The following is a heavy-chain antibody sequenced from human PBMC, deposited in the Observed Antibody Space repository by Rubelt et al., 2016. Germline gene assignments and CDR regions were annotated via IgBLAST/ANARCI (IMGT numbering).Heavy chain of an antibody. V-gene: IGHV5-10-1*03. Sequence: EVQLVQSGAEVKKPGESLRISCKGSGYSFTSYWISWVRQIPGQGLEWLGRIDPSDSYTNYNPAWRCQVRCSVDKCIRAAYLQWSSLQASDNAMYYCAGRNSGTYSPFDYWGPGTMVTVSP. CDR3: AGRNSGTYSPFDY. J-gene: IGHJ4*02. D-gene: IGHD1-26*01. CDR2: IDPSDSYT. CDR1: GYSFTSYW.